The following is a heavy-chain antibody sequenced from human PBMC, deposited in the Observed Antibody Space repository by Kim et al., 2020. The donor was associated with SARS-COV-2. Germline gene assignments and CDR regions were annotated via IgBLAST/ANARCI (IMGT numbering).Heavy chain of an antibody. Sequence: ASVKVSCKASGYTFTGYYMHWVRQAPGQGLEWMGWINPNSGGTNYAQKFQGRVTMTRDTSISTAYMELSRLRSDDTAVYYCAREGLKDYYYYGMDVWGQGTTVTVSS. V-gene: IGHV1-2*02. J-gene: IGHJ6*02. CDR1: GYTFTGYY. CDR2: INPNSGGT. D-gene: IGHD3-16*01. CDR3: AREGLKDYYYYGMDV.